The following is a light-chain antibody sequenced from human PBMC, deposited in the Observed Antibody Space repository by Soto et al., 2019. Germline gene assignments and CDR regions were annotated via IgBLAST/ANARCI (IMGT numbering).Light chain of an antibody. V-gene: IGKV3-20*01. CDR2: GAS. CDR3: QQYANSPLT. CDR1: QSVSSSY. Sequence: EIVLTQSPGTLSLSPGEGATLSCRASQSVSSSYLAWYQQKPGQAPRLLIYGASSRATGIPDRFSGSGSATDFTLTISRLEPEDFAVYYCQQYANSPLTFGPGTKVDIK. J-gene: IGKJ3*01.